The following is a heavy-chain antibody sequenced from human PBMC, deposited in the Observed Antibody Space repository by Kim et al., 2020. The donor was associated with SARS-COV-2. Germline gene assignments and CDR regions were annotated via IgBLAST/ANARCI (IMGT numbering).Heavy chain of an antibody. V-gene: IGHV5-51*01. CDR2: IYPGESDT. Sequence: GESLKISCKGSGYSFTSYWIGWVRQMPGKGLEWMGIIYPGESDTRYSPSFQGQVTISADKSISTAYLQWSSLKASDTAMYYCARHEPRTGGTCCLIDYWGQGTLVTVSS. CDR1: GYSFTSYW. CDR3: ARHEPRTGGTCCLIDY. J-gene: IGHJ4*02. D-gene: IGHD2-15*01.